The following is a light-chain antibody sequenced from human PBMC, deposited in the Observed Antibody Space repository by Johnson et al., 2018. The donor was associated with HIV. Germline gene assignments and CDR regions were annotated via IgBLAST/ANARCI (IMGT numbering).Light chain of an antibody. V-gene: IGLV1-51*01. Sequence: QPILTQPPSVSAAPGQKVTISCSGNRSNIGDNYVSWYQQLPGTAPKLLIYDNNKRPSGIPDRFSGSKSGTSATLGIIGLQPGAEADYYCGTWHSSLSSGFYVFGAGTKVTVL. CDR1: RSNIGDNY. J-gene: IGLJ1*01. CDR3: GTWHSSLSSGFYV. CDR2: DNN.